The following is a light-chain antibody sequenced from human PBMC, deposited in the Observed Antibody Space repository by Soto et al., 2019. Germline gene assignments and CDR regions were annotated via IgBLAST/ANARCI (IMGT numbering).Light chain of an antibody. V-gene: IGLV2-14*01. CDR2: EVS. Sequence: QSVLTQPASVSGSPGQSITISCTGTTSDVGTYNYVSWYQQYPGKAPKLIIHEVSNRPSGVSNRFSGSKSGNTASLTISGLQAEDEAVYYCSSYTNTRTGVFGGGTKVTVL. J-gene: IGLJ2*01. CDR1: TSDVGTYNY. CDR3: SSYTNTRTGV.